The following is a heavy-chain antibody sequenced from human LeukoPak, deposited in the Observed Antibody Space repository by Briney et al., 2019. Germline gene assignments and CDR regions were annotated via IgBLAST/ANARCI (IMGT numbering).Heavy chain of an antibody. J-gene: IGHJ4*02. CDR3: ATDPHCSGGSCYSGY. D-gene: IGHD2-15*01. V-gene: IGHV1-24*01. CDR2: FDPEDGET. Sequence: ASVKVSCKVSGYTITELSMHWVRQAPGKGLEWMGGFDPEDGETIYAQKFQGRVTMTEDTSTDTAYMELSSLRSEDTAVYYCATDPHCSGGSCYSGYWGQGTLVTVSS. CDR1: GYTITELS.